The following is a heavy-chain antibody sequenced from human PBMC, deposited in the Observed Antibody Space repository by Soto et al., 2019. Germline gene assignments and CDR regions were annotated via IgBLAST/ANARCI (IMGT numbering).Heavy chain of an antibody. CDR1: GFRFDDHA. J-gene: IGHJ4*02. CDR3: ARVHYYDSSLDY. Sequence: GGSLRLSCVGSGFRFDDHAMHWVRQTPGKGLEWVSGLGWNSGGIDYADFVKGRFTISRDNAKNSLYLQMNSLRAEDTAVYYCARVHYYDSSLDYWGQGTLVTVSS. V-gene: IGHV3-9*01. D-gene: IGHD3-22*01. CDR2: LGWNSGGI.